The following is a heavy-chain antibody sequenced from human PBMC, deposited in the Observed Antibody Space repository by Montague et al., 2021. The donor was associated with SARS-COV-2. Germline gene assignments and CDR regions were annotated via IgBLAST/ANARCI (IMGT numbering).Heavy chain of an antibody. CDR3: ARTLRGSRYFYGVDV. CDR1: GDSISDYY. D-gene: IGHD3-10*01. J-gene: IGHJ6*02. V-gene: IGHV4-59*01. Sequence: SETRSLTCTVSGDSISDYYWSWIRQPPGMGLGWIGYIFRSGATNYNPPLKSRVIISLDTSKSRFSLRLSSVAAADTAIYYCARTLRGSRYFYGVDVWGQGTTVTVSS. CDR2: IFRSGAT.